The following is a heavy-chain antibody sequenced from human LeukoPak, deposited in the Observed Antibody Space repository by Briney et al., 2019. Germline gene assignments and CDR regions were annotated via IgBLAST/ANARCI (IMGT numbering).Heavy chain of an antibody. J-gene: IGHJ4*02. D-gene: IGHD3-22*01. V-gene: IGHV4-61*02. CDR1: GDSISSGSYY. Sequence: PSETLSLTCTVSGDSISSGSYYWSWIRQPAGKGLEWIGRIHTSGRTNYNPSLKSRVTISADTSKNQFSLKLSSVTAADTAVYYCARGVTDSYESSGYLYWGQGTLVTVSS. CDR2: IHTSGRT. CDR3: ARGVTDSYESSGYLY.